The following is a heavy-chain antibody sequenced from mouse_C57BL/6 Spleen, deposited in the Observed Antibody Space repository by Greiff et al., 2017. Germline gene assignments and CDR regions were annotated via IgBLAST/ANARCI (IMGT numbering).Heavy chain of an antibody. Sequence: VQLQQSGPELVKPGASVKISCKASGYAFSSSWMNWVKQRPGKGLEWIGRIYPGDGDTNYTGKFKGQATLSADKSSSTAYMQLSSLTSEDSAVYFCARDYGNYVGPWFAYWGQGTLVTVSA. CDR2: IYPGDGDT. D-gene: IGHD2-1*01. CDR1: GYAFSSSW. V-gene: IGHV1-82*01. CDR3: ARDYGNYVGPWFAY. J-gene: IGHJ3*01.